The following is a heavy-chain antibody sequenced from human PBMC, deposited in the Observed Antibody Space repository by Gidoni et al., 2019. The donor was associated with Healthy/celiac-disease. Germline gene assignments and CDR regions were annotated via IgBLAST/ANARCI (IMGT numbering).Heavy chain of an antibody. CDR2: ISYDGSNK. V-gene: IGHV3-30*18. D-gene: IGHD3-22*01. J-gene: IGHJ6*02. Sequence: FSSYGMHWVRQAPGKGLEWVTVISYDGSNKYYADSVKGRFTISRDNSKNTLYLQMNSLRAEDTAVYYCAKSGADYYYDRSGYYYYYGMDVWGQGTTVTVSS. CDR1: FSSYG. CDR3: AKSGADYYYDRSGYYYYYGMDV.